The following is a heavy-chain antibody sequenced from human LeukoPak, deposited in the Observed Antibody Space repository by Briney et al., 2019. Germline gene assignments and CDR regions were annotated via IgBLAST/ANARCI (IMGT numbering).Heavy chain of an antibody. CDR1: GFTFSSYE. CDR3: AASMTTVLN. CDR2: ISSSGSTI. V-gene: IGHV3-48*03. Sequence: GGSLRLSCAASGFTFSSYEMNWVRQAPGKGLEWVSYISSSGSTIYYADSVKGRLTISRDNAKNSLYLQMNSLRAEDTAVYYCAASMTTVLNWGQGTLVTVSS. J-gene: IGHJ4*02. D-gene: IGHD4-23*01.